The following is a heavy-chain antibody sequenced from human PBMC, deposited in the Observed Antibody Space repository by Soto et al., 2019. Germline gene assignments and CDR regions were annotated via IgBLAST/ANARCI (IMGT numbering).Heavy chain of an antibody. V-gene: IGHV3-23*01. J-gene: IGHJ4*02. D-gene: IGHD3-9*01. CDR3: AKGGYFDWLQTIDY. Sequence: GGSLRLSCAASGFTVSSFPMTWVRQAPGKGLEWVSSISSSGDDSFYADSVKGRFTISRDNAKNSLYLQMNSLRAEDTALYYCAKGGYFDWLQTIDYWGQGTLVTVSS. CDR1: GFTVSSFP. CDR2: ISSSGDDS.